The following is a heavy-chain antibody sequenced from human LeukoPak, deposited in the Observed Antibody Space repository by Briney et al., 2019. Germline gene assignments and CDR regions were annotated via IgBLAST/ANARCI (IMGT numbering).Heavy chain of an antibody. D-gene: IGHD3-3*01. Sequence: PGGSLRLSCAASGFTFSSYSMNWVRQAPGKGLEWVSYISSSSSTIYYADSVKGRFTISRDNAKNSLYLQMNSLRAEDTAVYYCAREEARFLEWFEAGNYFDYWGQGTLVTVSP. CDR1: GFTFSSYS. CDR3: AREEARFLEWFEAGNYFDY. CDR2: ISSSSSTI. V-gene: IGHV3-48*01. J-gene: IGHJ4*02.